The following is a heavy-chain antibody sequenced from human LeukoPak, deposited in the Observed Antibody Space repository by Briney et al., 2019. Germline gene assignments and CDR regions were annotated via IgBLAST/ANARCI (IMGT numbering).Heavy chain of an antibody. V-gene: IGHV1-2*02. CDR1: GYTFTGYY. D-gene: IGHD3-16*01. CDR3: ARDPGGLLGYYGMDV. J-gene: IGHJ6*02. Sequence: ASVKVSCKASGYTFTGYYMHWVRQAPGQGLEWMGWINPNSGGTNYAQKFQGRVTMTTDTSTSTAYMELRSLRSDDTAVYYCARDPGGLLGYYGMDVWGQGTTVTVSS. CDR2: INPNSGGT.